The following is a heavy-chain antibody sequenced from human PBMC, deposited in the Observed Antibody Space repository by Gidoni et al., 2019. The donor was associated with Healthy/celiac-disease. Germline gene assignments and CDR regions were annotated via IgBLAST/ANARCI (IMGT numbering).Heavy chain of an antibody. CDR2: IKSKTDGGTT. Sequence: EVQLVESGGGLVKPGGSLRLSCAASGFTFRNAWMSWVRQAPGKGLEWVGRIKSKTDGGTTDYAAPVKGRFTISRDDSKNTLYLQMNSLKTEDTAVYYCTTVSSDFNYYYYGMDVWGQGTTVTVSS. CDR3: TTVSSDFNYYYYGMDV. V-gene: IGHV3-15*01. CDR1: GFTFRNAW. J-gene: IGHJ6*02.